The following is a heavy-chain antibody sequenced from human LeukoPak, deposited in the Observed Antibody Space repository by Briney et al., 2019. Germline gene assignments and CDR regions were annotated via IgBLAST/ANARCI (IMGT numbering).Heavy chain of an antibody. CDR2: IRYDGSNK. D-gene: IGHD3-9*01. CDR3: AKDKVLRYFDWLFDLDY. CDR1: GFTFSSYG. V-gene: IGHV3-30*02. J-gene: IGHJ4*02. Sequence: GGSLRLSCAASGFTFSSYGMHWVRQAPGKGLEWVAFIRYDGSNKYYAESVKGRFTISRDNSKNTLYLQMNSLRAEDTAEYYCAKDKVLRYFDWLFDLDYWGQGTLVTVSS.